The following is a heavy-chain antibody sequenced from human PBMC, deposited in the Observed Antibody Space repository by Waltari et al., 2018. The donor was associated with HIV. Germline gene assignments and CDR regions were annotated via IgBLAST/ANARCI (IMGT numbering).Heavy chain of an antibody. D-gene: IGHD3-22*01. Sequence: EVQLVESGGGLVQPGGSLRLSCAAFGFPFSSYWMSWVRQAPGKGLEWVANIKQDGSEKYYVDSVKGRFTISRDNAKNSLYLQMNSLRAEDTAVYYCARDTYYYDSSGPNWGQGTLVTVSS. V-gene: IGHV3-7*01. CDR3: ARDTYYYDSSGPN. CDR1: GFPFSSYW. CDR2: IKQDGSEK. J-gene: IGHJ4*02.